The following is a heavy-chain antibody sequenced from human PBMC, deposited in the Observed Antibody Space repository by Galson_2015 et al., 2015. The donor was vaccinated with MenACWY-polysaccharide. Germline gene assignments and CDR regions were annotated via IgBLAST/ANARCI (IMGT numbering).Heavy chain of an antibody. CDR3: AIDTVCSFDY. J-gene: IGHJ4*02. CDR1: GFTFSSYA. V-gene: IGHV3-64*01. Sequence: ALRLRCAAAGFTFSSYAMHWGAQARGQGLEYVSAISSNGGSTYYANSVKGRFTISRDNSQNTLYLQLGSLRAEDMAVYYCAIDTVCSFDYWGQGTLVTVSS. D-gene: IGHD2-8*02. CDR2: ISSNGGST.